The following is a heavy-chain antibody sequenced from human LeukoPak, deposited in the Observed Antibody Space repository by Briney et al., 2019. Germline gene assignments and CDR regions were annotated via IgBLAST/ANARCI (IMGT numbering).Heavy chain of an antibody. CDR3: AKDGTPHAGTYSNYYFDY. J-gene: IGHJ4*02. Sequence: GGSLRLSCAASGFTFSSYGMHWVRQAPGKGLEWVAFIRYDGSNKYYADSVKGRFTISRDNSKNTLYLQMNSLRAEDTAVYYCAKDGTPHAGTYSNYYFDYWGQGTLVTVSS. V-gene: IGHV3-30*02. D-gene: IGHD4-11*01. CDR2: IRYDGSNK. CDR1: GFTFSSYG.